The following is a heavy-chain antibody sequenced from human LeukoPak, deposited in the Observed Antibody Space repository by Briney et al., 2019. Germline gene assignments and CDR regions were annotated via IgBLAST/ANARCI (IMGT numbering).Heavy chain of an antibody. CDR1: GFTFSSYS. Sequence: GGSLRLSCAASGFTFSSYSMNWVRQAPGKGLEWVANIKRDGSEKYYVDSVKGRFTISRDNAKNSLYLQMNSLRAEDTAVYYCARTLLIVVVPAATANPSDYWGQGTLVTVSS. V-gene: IGHV3-7*01. CDR3: ARTLLIVVVPAATANPSDY. J-gene: IGHJ4*02. CDR2: IKRDGSEK. D-gene: IGHD2-2*01.